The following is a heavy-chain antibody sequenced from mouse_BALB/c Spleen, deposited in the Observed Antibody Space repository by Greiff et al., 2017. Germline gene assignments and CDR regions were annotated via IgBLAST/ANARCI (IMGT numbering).Heavy chain of an antibody. CDR3: TREMGGNYAWFAY. CDR1: GYSFTSYW. J-gene: IGHJ3*01. V-gene: IGHV1-5*01. D-gene: IGHD2-1*01. Sequence: EVQLQQSGTVLARPGASVKMSCKASGYSFTSYWMHWVKQRPGQGLEWIGAIYPGNSDTSYNQKFKGKAKLTAVTSASTAYMELSSLTNEDSAVYYCTREMGGNYAWFAYWGQGTLVTVSA. CDR2: IYPGNSDT.